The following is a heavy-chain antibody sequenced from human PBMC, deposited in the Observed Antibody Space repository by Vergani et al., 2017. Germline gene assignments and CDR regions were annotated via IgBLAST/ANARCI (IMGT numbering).Heavy chain of an antibody. Sequence: QVQLVQSGAEVKKPGSSVKVSCKASGGTFSSYAISWVRQAPGQGLEWMGGIIPIFGTANYAQKFKGRVTITAEKSTSTAYMELSSLRSEDTAVYYCARDAYGWQLDNWGQGTLVTVSS. CDR3: ARDAYGWQLDN. CDR1: GGTFSSYA. D-gene: IGHD3-10*01. V-gene: IGHV1-69*06. CDR2: IIPIFGTA. J-gene: IGHJ4*02.